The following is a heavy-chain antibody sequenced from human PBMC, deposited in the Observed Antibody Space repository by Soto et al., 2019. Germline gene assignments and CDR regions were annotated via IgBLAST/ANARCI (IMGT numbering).Heavy chain of an antibody. CDR2: IKQDGSEK. V-gene: IGHV3-7*01. CDR3: ARAIYDYIWGSYPLDI. CDR1: GFTFSSYW. Sequence: PGGSLRLSCAASGFTFSSYWMSWVRQAPGKGLEWVANIKQDGSEKYYVDSVKGRFTISRDNAKNSLYLQMNSLRAEDTAVYYCARAIYDYIWGSYPLDIWGQGTRVTVSS. J-gene: IGHJ3*02. D-gene: IGHD3-16*02.